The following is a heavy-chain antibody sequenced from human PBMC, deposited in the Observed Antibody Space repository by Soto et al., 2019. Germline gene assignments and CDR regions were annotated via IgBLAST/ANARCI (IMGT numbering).Heavy chain of an antibody. CDR1: GYTFTNYA. V-gene: IGHV1-3*01. D-gene: IGHD6-6*01. CDR2: INAGNGNT. CDR3: ARDEGLAARYYYYNPMDV. J-gene: IGHJ6*02. Sequence: QVHLVQSGAEVKKPGASVKVSCEASGYTFTNYAIHWVRQAPGQRLEWMGWINAGNGNTKYSQNFQGRLTITRDTSTSTGYMDLSSLRSEDTAIYYCARDEGLAARYYYYNPMDVWGQGTTVTVSS.